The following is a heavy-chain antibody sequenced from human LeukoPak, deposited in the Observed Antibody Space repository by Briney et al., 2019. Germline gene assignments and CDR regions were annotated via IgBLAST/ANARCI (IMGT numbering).Heavy chain of an antibody. CDR1: GFTFSSYG. V-gene: IGHV3-48*01. D-gene: IGHD4-17*01. Sequence: GGSLRLSCAASGFTFSSYGMSWVRQAPGKGLEWVSYISSTSSTIYYADSVKGRFTIPRDTAKNSLYLQMNSLRAEDAAVYYCARGHTAVTRHFDFWGQGTLVTVSS. J-gene: IGHJ4*02. CDR3: ARGHTAVTRHFDF. CDR2: ISSTSSTI.